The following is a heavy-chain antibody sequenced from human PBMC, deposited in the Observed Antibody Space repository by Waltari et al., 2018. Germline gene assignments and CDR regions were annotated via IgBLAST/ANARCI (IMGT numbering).Heavy chain of an antibody. D-gene: IGHD2-15*01. CDR2: ISSSSYI. J-gene: IGHJ4*02. Sequence: EVQLVESGGGLVKPGGSVRPSCAASGFTFSSYSMNWVRQASGKGLEWVSSISSSSYIYYADSVKGRFTISRDNAKNSLYLQMNSLRAEDTAVYYCARDIFSVAAPNLSSDYWGQGTLVTVSS. V-gene: IGHV3-21*01. CDR1: GFTFSSYS. CDR3: ARDIFSVAAPNLSSDY.